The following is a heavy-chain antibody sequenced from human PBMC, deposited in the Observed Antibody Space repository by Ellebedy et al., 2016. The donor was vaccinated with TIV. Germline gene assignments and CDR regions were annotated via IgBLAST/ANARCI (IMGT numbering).Heavy chain of an antibody. Sequence: PGGSLRLSCAASGFTFSSYSMNWVRQAPGKGLEWVSSISSSSSYIYYADSVKGRFTISRDNSKNSLYLQMNSLRAEDTALYYWAKGEKYNPPDAFDIWGQGTMVTVSS. J-gene: IGHJ3*02. CDR1: GFTFSSYS. D-gene: IGHD1-14*01. CDR3: AKGEKYNPPDAFDI. V-gene: IGHV3-21*01. CDR2: ISSSSSYI.